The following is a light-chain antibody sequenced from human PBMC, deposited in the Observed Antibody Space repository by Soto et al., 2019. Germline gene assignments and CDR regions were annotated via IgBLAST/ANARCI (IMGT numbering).Light chain of an antibody. CDR2: WAS. CDR3: QQYFATPLT. J-gene: IGKJ4*01. Sequence: DIVMTQSPDSLAVSPGERATFNCKSSQSLLFSTNNKNYLAWYQQKLGQPPKLLIYWASARDSGVPERFSGSGSETNFTLTISTVQAEDVAVYYCQQYFATPLTFGGGTKVDIK. CDR1: QSLLFSTNNKNY. V-gene: IGKV4-1*01.